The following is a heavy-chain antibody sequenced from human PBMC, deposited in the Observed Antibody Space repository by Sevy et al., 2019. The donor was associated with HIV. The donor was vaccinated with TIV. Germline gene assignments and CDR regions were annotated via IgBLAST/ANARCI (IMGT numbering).Heavy chain of an antibody. CDR2: ISYDGSDK. CDR3: AKDGPPYYTSGSYMYYFDY. J-gene: IGHJ4*02. D-gene: IGHD3-10*01. V-gene: IGHV3-30*18. CDR1: GFTFSSFG. Sequence: GGSLRFSCAASGFTFSSFGMHWVRQVPGKGLEWVSFISYDGSDKRYVDSVKGRFTISRDSSKNTLYLQMNSLRGGDTAVYYCAKDGPPYYTSGSYMYYFDYWGQGALVTVSS.